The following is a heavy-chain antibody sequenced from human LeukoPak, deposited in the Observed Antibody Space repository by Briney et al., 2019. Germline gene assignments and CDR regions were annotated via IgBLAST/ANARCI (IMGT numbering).Heavy chain of an antibody. D-gene: IGHD3-10*01. CDR3: ARSKRPAYYYGSGSYYSDY. CDR2: ISAHNGNT. V-gene: IGHV1-18*01. Sequence: ASVKVSCKASGYTFTSYGISWVRQAPGQGLEWMGWISAHNGNTNYAQKLQGRVTMTTDTSTSTAYMELRSLRSDDTAVYYCARSKRPAYYYGSGSYYSDYWGQGTLVTVSS. J-gene: IGHJ4*02. CDR1: GYTFTSYG.